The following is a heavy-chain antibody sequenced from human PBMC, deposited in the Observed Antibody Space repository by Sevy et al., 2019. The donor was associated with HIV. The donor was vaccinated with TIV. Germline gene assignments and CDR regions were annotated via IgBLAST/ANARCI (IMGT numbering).Heavy chain of an antibody. D-gene: IGHD3-22*01. J-gene: IGHJ4*02. CDR1: GFTFSTYA. V-gene: IGHV3-23*01. CDR3: AKDLYYDTSLFDY. CDR2: ISGTYGST. Sequence: GGSLRLSCAASGFTFSTYAMSWVRQAPGKGLEWVSGISGTYGSTYYADSVKGRFTISRDNSKNTLYLQMNSLRAEDTAFYYCAKDLYYDTSLFDYWGQGIRVTVSS.